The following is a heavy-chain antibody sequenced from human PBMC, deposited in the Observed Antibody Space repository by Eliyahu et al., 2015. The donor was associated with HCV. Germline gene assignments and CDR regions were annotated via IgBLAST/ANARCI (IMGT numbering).Heavy chain of an antibody. V-gene: IGHV3-30*18. D-gene: IGHD3-10*01. Sequence: QVQLVESGGGVVQPGRSLRLPCAASGFXFSSYGMHWVRQAPGKGLGWVAVISYDGSNKYYADSVKGRFTISRDNSKNTLYLQMNSLRAEDTAVYYCAKGSLWFGESLVDLDVWGQGTTVTVSS. J-gene: IGHJ6*02. CDR2: ISYDGSNK. CDR3: AKGSLWFGESLVDLDV. CDR1: GFXFSSYG.